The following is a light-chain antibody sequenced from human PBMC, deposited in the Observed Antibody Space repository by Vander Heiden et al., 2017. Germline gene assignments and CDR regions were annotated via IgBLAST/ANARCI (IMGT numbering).Light chain of an antibody. V-gene: IGLV3-1*01. Sequence: SYELTQPPSVSVSPRQTAPSTCPGEKLGDKYSHCYQQKPVQSPVLVIYDERKRPSGIPEGFSGSNSGNTATLTISGTQAMDEADDYCQAWDTNTVVFGGGTRLTVL. CDR1: KLGDKY. CDR3: QAWDTNTVV. J-gene: IGLJ2*01. CDR2: DER.